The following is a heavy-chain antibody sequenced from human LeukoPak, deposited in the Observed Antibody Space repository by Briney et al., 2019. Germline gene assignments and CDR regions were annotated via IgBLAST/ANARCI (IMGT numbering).Heavy chain of an antibody. D-gene: IGHD3-22*01. CDR1: GGSISSYY. V-gene: IGHV4-4*07. Sequence: SETLSLTCTVSGGSISSYYWSWIRQPAGKGLEWIGRIYTSGSTTYNPSLKSRVTISGDTSENQFSLRLSSVTAEDTAVYYCARASYSYDISGWVPFDYWGQGTLVTVSS. J-gene: IGHJ4*02. CDR3: ARASYSYDISGWVPFDY. CDR2: IYTSGST.